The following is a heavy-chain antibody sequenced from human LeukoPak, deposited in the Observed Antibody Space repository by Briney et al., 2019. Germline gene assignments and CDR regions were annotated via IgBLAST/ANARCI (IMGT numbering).Heavy chain of an antibody. CDR1: GGSITTSSYY. CDR3: ARLDRGHSYGYYFDY. D-gene: IGHD5-18*01. V-gene: IGHV4-39*01. Sequence: SETLSLTCTVSGGSITTSSYYWAWIRQPPGKGLEWIGSIYYSGSTYHNPSHKSRVTISVDTSKNQFSLKVSSVTAADTAVYYCARLDRGHSYGYYFDYWGQGTLVTVSS. CDR2: IYYSGST. J-gene: IGHJ4*02.